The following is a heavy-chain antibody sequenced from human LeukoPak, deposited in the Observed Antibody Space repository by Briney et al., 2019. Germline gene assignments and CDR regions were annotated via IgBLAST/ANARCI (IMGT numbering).Heavy chain of an antibody. V-gene: IGHV3-33*01. D-gene: IGHD3-10*01. CDR1: GFTFSSYG. Sequence: PGGSLRLSCAASGFTFSSYGMHWVRKAPARGWPWWPVIGKEGINKYYADSVKGRFTISRDNSKNTLYLQMNSLRAEDTAVYYCARDLGIVRGGFPKTANWFDPWGQGTLVTVSS. CDR3: ARDLGIVRGGFPKTANWFDP. J-gene: IGHJ5*02. CDR2: IGKEGINK.